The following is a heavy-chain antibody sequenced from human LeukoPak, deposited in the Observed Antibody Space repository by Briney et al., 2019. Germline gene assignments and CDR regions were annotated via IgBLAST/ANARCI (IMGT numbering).Heavy chain of an antibody. CDR1: GFTFSAYS. CDR2: IGSSSSPI. Sequence: GCSLRLSCAASGFTFSAYSMNWVRQAPEKGLEWVSYIGSSSSPIYYADSVKGRFTISRDNAKNSLYLQMDSLRAEDTAVYYCARDRAYSIDYWGQGTLVTVSS. D-gene: IGHD4-11*01. V-gene: IGHV3-48*01. J-gene: IGHJ4*02. CDR3: ARDRAYSIDY.